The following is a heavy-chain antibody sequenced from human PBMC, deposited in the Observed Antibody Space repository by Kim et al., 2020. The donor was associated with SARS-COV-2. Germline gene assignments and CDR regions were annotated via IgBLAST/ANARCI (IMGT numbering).Heavy chain of an antibody. Sequence: SETLSLTCTVSGGSISSGGYYWSWIRQHPGKGLEWIGYIYYSGSTYYNPSLKSRVTISVDTSKNQFSLKLSSVTAADTAVYYCARDSSYCTGRVCFDYWGQGTLVTVSS. D-gene: IGHD2-8*02. CDR3: ARDSSYCTGRVCFDY. CDR1: GGSISSGGYY. J-gene: IGHJ4*02. CDR2: IYYSGST. V-gene: IGHV4-31*03.